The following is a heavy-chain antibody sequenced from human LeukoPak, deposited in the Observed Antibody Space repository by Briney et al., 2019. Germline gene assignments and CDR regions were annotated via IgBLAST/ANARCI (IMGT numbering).Heavy chain of an antibody. Sequence: PGGSLRLSCAASGFTFSSYGMHWVRQAPGKGLEWVAVIWYDGSNKYYADSVKGRFTISRDNSKNTLYLQMNSLRAEDTAVYYCARAPGYGDHFDYWGQGTLVTVSS. J-gene: IGHJ4*02. CDR3: ARAPGYGDHFDY. D-gene: IGHD4-17*01. CDR2: IWYDGSNK. V-gene: IGHV3-33*01. CDR1: GFTFSSYG.